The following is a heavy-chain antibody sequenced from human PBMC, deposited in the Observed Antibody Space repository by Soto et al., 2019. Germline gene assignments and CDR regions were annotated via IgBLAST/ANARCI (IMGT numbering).Heavy chain of an antibody. D-gene: IGHD2-15*01. CDR3: ARQLAGRILWDY. Sequence: SETLSLTCAVSGGSISSGGYYWSWIRQPPGKGLEWIGYIYYSGTTNYNASLESRLTIIVDTSKNQFSLKLTSVTAADTAVYYCARQLAGRILWDYWGQGALVTVSS. V-gene: IGHV4-61*08. CDR1: GGSISSGGYY. J-gene: IGHJ4*02. CDR2: IYYSGTT.